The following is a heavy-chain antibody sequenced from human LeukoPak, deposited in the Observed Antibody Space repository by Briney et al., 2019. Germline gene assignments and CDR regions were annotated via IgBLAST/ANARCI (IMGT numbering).Heavy chain of an antibody. CDR1: GYTFTNLD. J-gene: IGHJ4*02. V-gene: IGHV1-8*01. CDR3: ATGSY. Sequence: ASVKVSCKTSGYTFTNLDINWLRQAPGQGLEWMGWMSPNSGDTGYAQKFQGRVTMTEDTSTDTAYMELSSLRSEDTAVYYCATGSYWGQGTLVTVSS. CDR2: MSPNSGDT.